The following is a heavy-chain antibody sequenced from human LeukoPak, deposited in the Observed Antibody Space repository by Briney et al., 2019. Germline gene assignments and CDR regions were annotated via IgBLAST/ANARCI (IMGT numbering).Heavy chain of an antibody. Sequence: GASVKVSCKASAYSFDRYSISWVRQAPGQGLEWLGWVGAFNGNTNYAWNQHGRVTMTADTSTTTAYMELRSLSSDDTAVYYCARDFLSYDGSENHFEDTFDIWGQGTMVTVSS. V-gene: IGHV1-18*01. CDR2: VGAFNGNT. J-gene: IGHJ3*02. CDR3: ARDFLSYDGSENHFEDTFDI. CDR1: AYSFDRYS. D-gene: IGHD3-22*01.